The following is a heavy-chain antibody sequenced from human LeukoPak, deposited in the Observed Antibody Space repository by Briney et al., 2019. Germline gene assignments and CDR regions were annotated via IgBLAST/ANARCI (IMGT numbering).Heavy chain of an antibody. CDR1: GLSFDTYG. Sequence: GGSLRLSCAASGLSFDTYGMTWVRQAPGKGLEWVSAISGSGGSTYYADSVKGRFTISRDNSKNTLYLQMNSLRAEDTAVYYCAKDLGDTMVRGVIISYYCYYMDVWGKGTTVTVSS. D-gene: IGHD3-10*01. J-gene: IGHJ6*03. CDR3: AKDLGDTMVRGVIISYYCYYMDV. CDR2: ISGSGGST. V-gene: IGHV3-23*01.